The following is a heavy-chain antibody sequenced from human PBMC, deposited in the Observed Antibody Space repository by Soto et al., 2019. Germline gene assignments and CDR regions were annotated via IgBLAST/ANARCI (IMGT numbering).Heavy chain of an antibody. Sequence: ASVKVSCKASGYTFSSYGISWVRQAPGQGLEWMGWISVHNGDTNYAQKFQGRVTMTTDKSTSTAFMELRSLRSDDTALYYCTVGVRFYGPDSLDMWGQGTMGTVS. V-gene: IGHV1-18*01. CDR3: TVGVRFYGPDSLDM. D-gene: IGHD3-10*01. CDR2: ISVHNGDT. J-gene: IGHJ3*02. CDR1: GYTFSSYG.